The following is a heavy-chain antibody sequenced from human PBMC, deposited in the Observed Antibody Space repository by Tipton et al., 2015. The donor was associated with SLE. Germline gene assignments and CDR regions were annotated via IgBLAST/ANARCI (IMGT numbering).Heavy chain of an antibody. V-gene: IGHV4-34*01. CDR3: ARVGGTYYYDSSGYPNWFDP. J-gene: IGHJ5*02. CDR1: GGSFSGYY. CDR2: INHSGST. Sequence: TLSLTCAVYGGSFSGYYWSWIRQPPGKGLEWIGEINHSGSTNYNPSLKSRVTISVDTSKNQFSLKLSSVTAADTAVYYCARVGGTYYYDSSGYPNWFDPWGQGTLVTVSS. D-gene: IGHD3-22*01.